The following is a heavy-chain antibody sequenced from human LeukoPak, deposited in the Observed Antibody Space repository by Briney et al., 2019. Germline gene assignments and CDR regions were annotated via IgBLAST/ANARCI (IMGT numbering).Heavy chain of an antibody. D-gene: IGHD4-17*01. CDR3: ARDPSGYGDYHDAFDI. CDR1: GFTFTTYW. V-gene: IGHV3-74*01. Sequence: GGSLRLSCAASGFTFTTYWMHWVRQAPGKGLVWVSRINSDGSSTSYTDSVKGRFTISRDNAKNTLYLQMNSLRAEDTAVYYCARDPSGYGDYHDAFDIWGQGTMVTVSS. CDR2: INSDGSST. J-gene: IGHJ3*02.